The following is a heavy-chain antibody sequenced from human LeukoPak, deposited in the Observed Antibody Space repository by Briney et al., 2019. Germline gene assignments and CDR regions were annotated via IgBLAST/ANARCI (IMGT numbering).Heavy chain of an antibody. Sequence: PGRSLRLSCAASGFTFNRYAMSWVRQAPGKGLEWVSTISGSGGSTYYADSVKGRFSISRDNSKNTLYLQMNSLRAEDTAVYYCAKARGATYGTYYFDYWGQGTLVTVSS. V-gene: IGHV3-23*01. CDR1: GFTFNRYA. CDR3: AKARGATYGTYYFDY. D-gene: IGHD4/OR15-4a*01. J-gene: IGHJ4*02. CDR2: ISGSGGST.